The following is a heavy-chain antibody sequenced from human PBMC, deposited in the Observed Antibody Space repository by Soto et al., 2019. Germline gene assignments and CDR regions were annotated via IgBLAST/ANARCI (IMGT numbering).Heavy chain of an antibody. CDR2: IYHSGST. J-gene: IGHJ4*02. CDR1: GGSFSGYY. CDR3: ARGGTPIDY. D-gene: IGHD2-15*01. V-gene: IGHV4-34*01. Sequence: PSETLSLTCAVYGGSFSGYYWTWIRQPPGTGLEWIGYIYHSGSTYYNPSLKSRVTISVDRSKNQFSLKLSSVTAADTAVYYCARGGTPIDYWGQGTLVTVSS.